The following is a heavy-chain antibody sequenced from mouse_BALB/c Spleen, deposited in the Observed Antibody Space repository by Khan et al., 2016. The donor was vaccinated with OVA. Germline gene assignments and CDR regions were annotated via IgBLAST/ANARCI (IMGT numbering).Heavy chain of an antibody. D-gene: IGHD2-2*01. Sequence: QVQLKESGPGLVAPSQSLSIRCTVSGLSLTNYGVSWVRQPPGKGLEWLGVIWGDGSTNYHSVLKSRLSISKDNSKSQVFVKLNSLQTDDTAKYYCAIIYYGYDWFAYWGQGTLVTVSA. J-gene: IGHJ3*01. CDR1: GLSLTNYG. CDR2: IWGDGST. V-gene: IGHV2-3*01. CDR3: AIIYYGYDWFAY.